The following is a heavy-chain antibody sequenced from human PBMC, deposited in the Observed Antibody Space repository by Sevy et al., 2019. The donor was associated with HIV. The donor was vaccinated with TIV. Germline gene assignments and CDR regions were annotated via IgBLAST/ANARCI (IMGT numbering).Heavy chain of an antibody. CDR1: GFTFSSYS. V-gene: IGHV3-21*01. J-gene: IGHJ6*02. CDR2: ISSSSSYI. D-gene: IGHD1-26*01. Sequence: GGSLRLSCAASGFTFSSYSMNWVRQAPGKGLEWVSSISSSSSYIYYADSVKGRFTISRDNAKNSLYLQMNSLRAEDTAVYYCARDRILIRTINSGSYYRPYYYYGMDVWGQGTTVTVSS. CDR3: ARDRILIRTINSGSYYRPYYYYGMDV.